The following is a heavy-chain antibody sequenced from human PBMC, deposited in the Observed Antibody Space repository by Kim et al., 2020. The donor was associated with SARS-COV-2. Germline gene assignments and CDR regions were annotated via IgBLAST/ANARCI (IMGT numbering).Heavy chain of an antibody. CDR3: AKDLYSNYPTEGYYYYYGMDV. CDR2: ISYDGSNK. D-gene: IGHD4-4*01. CDR1: GFTFSSYG. V-gene: IGHV3-30*18. J-gene: IGHJ6*02. Sequence: GGSLRLSCAASGFTFSSYGMHWVRQAPGKGLEWVAVISYDGSNKYYADSVKGRFTISRDNSKNTLYLQMNSLRAEDTAVYYCAKDLYSNYPTEGYYYYYGMDVWGQGTTVTVSS.